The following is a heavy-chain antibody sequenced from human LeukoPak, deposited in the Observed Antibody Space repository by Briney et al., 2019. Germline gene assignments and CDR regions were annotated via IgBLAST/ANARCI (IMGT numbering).Heavy chain of an antibody. Sequence: PGASLRLSCAASGFTFSSYAMSWVRQAPGKGLEWVSGISDSGGNKYYADSVEGRFTISRDNSKNTLYLQMNSLRAEDTAVYYCAKPRGYCSGGSCYSYYYYGMDVWGQGTTVTVSS. CDR2: ISDSGGNK. V-gene: IGHV3-23*01. J-gene: IGHJ6*02. CDR1: GFTFSSYA. D-gene: IGHD2-15*01. CDR3: AKPRGYCSGGSCYSYYYYGMDV.